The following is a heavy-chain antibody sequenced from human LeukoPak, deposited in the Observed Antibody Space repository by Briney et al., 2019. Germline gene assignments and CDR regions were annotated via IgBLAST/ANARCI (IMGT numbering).Heavy chain of an antibody. CDR2: INSDGRST. D-gene: IGHD3-22*01. V-gene: IGHV3-74*01. Sequence: GGSLRLSCAASGFTFSSYWMHWVRQAPGKGLVWVSRINSDGRSTSYADSVKGRFTISRDNAKNTLYLQMNSLRAEDTAVYYCAKGSSGYLLDSWGQGTLVTVSS. J-gene: IGHJ4*02. CDR3: AKGSSGYLLDS. CDR1: GFTFSSYW.